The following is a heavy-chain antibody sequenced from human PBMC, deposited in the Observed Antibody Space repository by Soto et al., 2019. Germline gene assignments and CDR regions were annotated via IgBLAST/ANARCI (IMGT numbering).Heavy chain of an antibody. D-gene: IGHD3-3*01. J-gene: IGHJ5*02. CDR2: IYYSGST. CDR3: ARNLREWFQNWFDP. V-gene: IGHV4-31*03. CDR1: GGSISSGGYY. Sequence: PSETLSLTCTVSGGSISSGGYYWSWIRQPPGKGLEWIGYIYYSGSTYYNPSLKSRVTISVDTSKNQFSLKLSSVTAADTAVYYCARNLREWFQNWFDPWGQGTLVTVSS.